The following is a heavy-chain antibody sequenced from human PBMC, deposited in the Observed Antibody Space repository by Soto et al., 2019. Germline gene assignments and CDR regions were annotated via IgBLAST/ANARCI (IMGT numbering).Heavy chain of an antibody. D-gene: IGHD3-3*01. V-gene: IGHV4-31*03. Sequence: QVQLQESGPGLVKPSQTLSLTCTVSGGSISSGGYYWSWIRQHPGKGLEWIGYIYYSGSTYYNPSLKSRVTISVDTSKNQFSLKLSSVTAADTAVYYCARKYDFWSGYYSSPGFDPWGQGTLVTVSS. CDR2: IYYSGST. CDR3: ARKYDFWSGYYSSPGFDP. J-gene: IGHJ5*02. CDR1: GGSISSGGYY.